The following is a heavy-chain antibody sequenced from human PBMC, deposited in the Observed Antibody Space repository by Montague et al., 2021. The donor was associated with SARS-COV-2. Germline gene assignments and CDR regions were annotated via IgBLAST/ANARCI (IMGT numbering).Heavy chain of an antibody. CDR3: VRYSGWFYFDF. J-gene: IGHJ4*02. Sequence: CAISRDSVAKNSVAWSWIRQYPSTGSEWLGRTYFRNKWYSDYAPXVRGRRTVNPDASKNEFSLELNYVTPEDTAVYYCVRYSGWFYFDFWGQGTLVTVSS. D-gene: IGHD6-19*01. V-gene: IGHV6-1*01. CDR1: RDSVAKNSVA. CDR2: TYFRNKWYS.